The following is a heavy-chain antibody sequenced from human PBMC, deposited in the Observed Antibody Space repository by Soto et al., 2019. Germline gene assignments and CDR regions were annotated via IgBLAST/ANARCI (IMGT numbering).Heavy chain of an antibody. CDR1: GYNFGGYW. J-gene: IGHJ4*02. D-gene: IGHD3-3*01. CDR2: IYPSDSDT. V-gene: IGHV5-51*01. Sequence: GESLKISCKGSGYNFGGYWIAWGLQMPGKGLELMGIIYPSDSDTRYRPSFQGQVTISADKSISSAYLQWSSLRASDTAMYYCARGGVSTRTFDYWGQGSLVTVSS. CDR3: ARGGVSTRTFDY.